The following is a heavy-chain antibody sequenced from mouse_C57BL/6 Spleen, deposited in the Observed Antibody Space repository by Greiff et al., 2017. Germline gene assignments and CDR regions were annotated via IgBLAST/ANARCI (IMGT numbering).Heavy chain of an antibody. CDR2: IYPGDGDT. J-gene: IGHJ2*01. D-gene: IGHD3-2*02. V-gene: IGHV1-82*01. Sequence: QVQLQQSGPELVKPGASVKISCKASGYAFSSSWMNWVKQRTGKGLELLGRIYPGDGDTNYNGKFKGKATLTADTSSNTAYMQLSSLTSEGSAVYFCARSSAQGQGYCDYWGQGTTLTVSS. CDR3: ARSSAQGQGYCDY. CDR1: GYAFSSSW.